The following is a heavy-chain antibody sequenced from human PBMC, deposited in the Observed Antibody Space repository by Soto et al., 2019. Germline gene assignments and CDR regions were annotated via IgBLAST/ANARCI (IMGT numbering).Heavy chain of an antibody. D-gene: IGHD2-15*01. V-gene: IGHV3-9*01. J-gene: IGHJ6*02. Sequence: EVQLVESGGGLVQPGRSLRLSCAASGFTFDDYAMHWVRQAPGKGLEWVSGISWNSGSIGYADSVKGRFTISRDNAKNSLYLQMNSLRAEDTALYYCAKVGLGYFYYYGMDVWGQGTTVTVSS. CDR3: AKVGLGYFYYYGMDV. CDR2: ISWNSGSI. CDR1: GFTFDDYA.